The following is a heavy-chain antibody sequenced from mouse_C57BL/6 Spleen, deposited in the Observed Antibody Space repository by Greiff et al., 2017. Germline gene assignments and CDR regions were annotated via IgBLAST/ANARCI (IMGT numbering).Heavy chain of an antibody. D-gene: IGHD1-1*01. Sequence: VQLQQSGPELVKPGDSVKISCKASGYSFTGYFMNWVMQSHGKSLEWIGRINPYNGDTFYNQKFKGKATLTVDKSSSTAHMELRSLTSEDSAVYYCARMSSSYVFDYWGPGTTLTVSS. CDR2: INPYNGDT. CDR1: GYSFTGYF. J-gene: IGHJ2*01. V-gene: IGHV1-20*01. CDR3: ARMSSSYVFDY.